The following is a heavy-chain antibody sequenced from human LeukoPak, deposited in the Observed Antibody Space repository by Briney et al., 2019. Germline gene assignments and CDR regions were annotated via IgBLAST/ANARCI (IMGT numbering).Heavy chain of an antibody. J-gene: IGHJ6*02. CDR1: GFTFSSYW. D-gene: IGHD3-3*01. Sequence: GGSLRLSCAASGFTFSSYWMSWVRQAPGKGLEWVANIKQDGSEKYYVDSVKGRFTFSRDNAKNSLYLQMNSLRAEDTAVYYCARDRSYYDFWSGYPGSVWGQGTTVTVS. CDR2: IKQDGSEK. V-gene: IGHV3-7*01. CDR3: ARDRSYYDFWSGYPGSV.